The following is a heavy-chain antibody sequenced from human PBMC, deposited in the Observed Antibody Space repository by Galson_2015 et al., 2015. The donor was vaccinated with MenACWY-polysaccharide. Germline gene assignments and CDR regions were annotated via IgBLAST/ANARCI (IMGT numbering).Heavy chain of an antibody. Sequence: SVKVSCKASGYTFSTYDITWVRQDPGQGLEWLRRCRADREGTSCDKEVQGRGVVTEGTCAGKLYLGLRGLTSDDTAVYFCARDQGETFTVPGAMALWGQGTLVTVSS. D-gene: IGHD2/OR15-2a*01. J-gene: IGHJ4*02. V-gene: IGHV1-18*04. CDR2: CRADREGT. CDR1: GYTFSTYD. CDR3: ARDQGETFTVPGAMAL.